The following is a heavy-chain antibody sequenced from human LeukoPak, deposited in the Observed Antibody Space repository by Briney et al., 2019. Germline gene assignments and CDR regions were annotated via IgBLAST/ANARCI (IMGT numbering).Heavy chain of an antibody. Sequence: GGSLRLSCAASGFTFSSYSMNWVRQAPGKGLEWVSSISSSSSYIYYADSVKGRFTISRDNAKNSLYLQMNSLGAEDTAVYYCARERSYGDLGVYFDYWGQGTLVTVSS. CDR3: ARERSYGDLGVYFDY. CDR2: ISSSSSYI. V-gene: IGHV3-21*01. D-gene: IGHD4-17*01. J-gene: IGHJ4*02. CDR1: GFTFSSYS.